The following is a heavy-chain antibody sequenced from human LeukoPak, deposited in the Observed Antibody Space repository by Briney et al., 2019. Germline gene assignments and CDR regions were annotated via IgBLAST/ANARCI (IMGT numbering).Heavy chain of an antibody. CDR3: AKGGKWDVAPFDY. J-gene: IGHJ4*02. V-gene: IGHV3-23*01. CDR1: GFTFTSYS. D-gene: IGHD1-26*01. Sequence: GGSLRLSCAASGFTFTSYSMNWVRQAPGRGLEWVSTISGGGGSTYYADSVKGRFTISRDNSKNTLYLQVNSLRAEDTAVYYCAKGGKWDVAPFDYWGQGTLVTVSS. CDR2: ISGGGGST.